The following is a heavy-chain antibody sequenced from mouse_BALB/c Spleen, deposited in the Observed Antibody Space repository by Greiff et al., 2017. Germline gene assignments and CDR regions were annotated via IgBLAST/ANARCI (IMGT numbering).Heavy chain of an antibody. CDR1: GYAFSSSW. Sequence: QVQLQQSGPELVKPGASVKISCKASGYAFSSSWMNWVKQRPGQGLEWIGRIYPGDGDTNYNGKFKGKATLTADKSSSTAYMQLSSLTSVDSAVYFCARGAYGGSNPGYWGQGTTRTVSS. V-gene: IGHV1-82*01. CDR3: ARGAYGGSNPGY. CDR2: IYPGDGDT. D-gene: IGHD1-1*01. J-gene: IGHJ2*01.